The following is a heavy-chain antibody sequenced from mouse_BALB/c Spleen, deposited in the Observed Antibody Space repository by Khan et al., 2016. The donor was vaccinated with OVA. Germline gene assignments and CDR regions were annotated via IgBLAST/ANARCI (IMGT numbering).Heavy chain of an antibody. CDR2: INPSSGYT. J-gene: IGHJ2*01. CDR1: GYTFSTHW. Sequence: QVQLKESGAELAKPGASVKMSCKASGYTFSTHWIHWVKQRPGQGLEWIGYINPSSGYTYYNQRFNDKATLTADKSSSTAYMQLSSLTSEDSAVYYWARDRIDYWGQGTTRTVSS. CDR3: ARDRIDY. V-gene: IGHV1-7*01.